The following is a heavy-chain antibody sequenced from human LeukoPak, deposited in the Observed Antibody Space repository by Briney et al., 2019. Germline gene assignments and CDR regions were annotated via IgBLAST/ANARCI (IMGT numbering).Heavy chain of an antibody. CDR3: TTYRDSEGLSDY. J-gene: IGHJ4*02. Sequence: GGSLRLSCAASGFTFSNPWMGWVRQAPGKGLEWVGRIKSKADGGATEYAAAVQGRFTISRDDSKNTLYLQRDSLKPEATAVYYCTTYRDSEGLSDYWGQGTLVTVSS. D-gene: IGHD4-17*01. V-gene: IGHV3-15*01. CDR1: GFTFSNPW. CDR2: IKSKADGGAT.